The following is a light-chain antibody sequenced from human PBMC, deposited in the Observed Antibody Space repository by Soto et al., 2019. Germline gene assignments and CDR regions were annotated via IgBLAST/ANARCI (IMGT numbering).Light chain of an antibody. V-gene: IGKV3-15*01. CDR3: QQYNNWWT. Sequence: EIVMTQSPATLSVSPGERATLSCRASQSVNRNLAWYQQKPGQAPRLLISAASTRATGIPARFSGSGSETEFTLTISSLQSEDCAVYYCQQYNNWWTFGQGTKVEMK. CDR1: QSVNRN. J-gene: IGKJ1*01. CDR2: AAS.